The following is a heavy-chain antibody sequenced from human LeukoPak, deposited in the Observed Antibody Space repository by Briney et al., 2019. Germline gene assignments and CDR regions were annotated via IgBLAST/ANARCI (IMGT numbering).Heavy chain of an antibody. Sequence: GGSLRLSCAASGFTFSSYWMHWVLQAPGKGLVWVSRINSDGSSTSYADSVKGRFTISRDNAKNTLYLQMNSLRAEDTAVYYCARGSDSNYPGYWGQGTLVTVSS. D-gene: IGHD4-11*01. CDR2: INSDGSST. V-gene: IGHV3-74*01. CDR3: ARGSDSNYPGY. J-gene: IGHJ4*02. CDR1: GFTFSSYW.